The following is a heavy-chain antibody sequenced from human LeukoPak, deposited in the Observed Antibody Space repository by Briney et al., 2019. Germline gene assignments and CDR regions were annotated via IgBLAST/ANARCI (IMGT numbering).Heavy chain of an antibody. D-gene: IGHD5-12*01. CDR2: VNPHSGGI. V-gene: IGHV1-2*02. CDR1: GYTFTNYG. Sequence: ASVKVSCKASGYTFTNYGISWVRQAPGQGLEWMGWVNPHSGGINYAQKFQGRVTMTRGTSINTAYMELSKLISDDAAVYYCATALRGKSVDYWGQGTLVTVSS. J-gene: IGHJ4*02. CDR3: ATALRGKSVDY.